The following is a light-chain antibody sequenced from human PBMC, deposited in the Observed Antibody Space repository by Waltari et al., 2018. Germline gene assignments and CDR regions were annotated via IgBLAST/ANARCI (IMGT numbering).Light chain of an antibody. CDR2: SAS. V-gene: IGKV3-15*01. J-gene: IGKJ3*01. Sequence: ERVMTQSPVILSVSPGERATLSCTASQSINSNLAWYQQKPGQPPSLLIYSASTRATGIPARFSGSGSGTQFTLTISSLQSEDFAVYFCQQYNAWPLTFGPGTKVHIK. CDR3: QQYNAWPLT. CDR1: QSINSN.